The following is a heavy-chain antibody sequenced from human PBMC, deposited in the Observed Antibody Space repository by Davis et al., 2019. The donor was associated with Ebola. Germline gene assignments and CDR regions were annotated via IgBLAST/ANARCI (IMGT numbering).Heavy chain of an antibody. D-gene: IGHD3-3*01. CDR1: GGSIDNGYW. J-gene: IGHJ4*02. V-gene: IGHV4-4*02. Sequence: SETLSLTCGISGGSIDNGYWWGWVRQAPGKGPEWITEMNDRGSTNNNPSLKSRVTISIDKSKNQIFLTLTSVTVADTAIYYCARRVRSSSDLDSWGQGTLVTVSS. CDR2: MNDRGST. CDR3: ARRVRSSSDLDS.